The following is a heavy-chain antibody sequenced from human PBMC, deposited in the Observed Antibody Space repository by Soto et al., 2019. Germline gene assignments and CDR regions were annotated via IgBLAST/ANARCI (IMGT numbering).Heavy chain of an antibody. D-gene: IGHD2-15*01. CDR2: IKTKSEGEAT. J-gene: IGHJ6*02. V-gene: IGHV3-15*07. CDR3: TTGSVEGV. Sequence: GGSLRLSCAASDFTISNAWMNWVRQAPGKGLEWVGRIKTKSEGEATDYAAPLKGRFTISRDDSKNTLLLQMNSLKTEDTAVYYCTTGSVEGVWGQGATVTVSS. CDR1: DFTISNAW.